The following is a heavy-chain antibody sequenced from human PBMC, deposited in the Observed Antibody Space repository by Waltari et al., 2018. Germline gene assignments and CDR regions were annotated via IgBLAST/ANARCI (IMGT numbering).Heavy chain of an antibody. CDR2: IYTSGST. V-gene: IGHV4-61*02. CDR1: GGPISSGTHY. J-gene: IGHJ6*02. Sequence: QVQLQESRPGLAKPSQHMSLTCTVPGGPISSGTHYWSWIRPPAGKGLESIGRIYTSGSTNYNPSLKSRVTISVDTSKNQFSLKLSSVTAADTAVYYCARLGWGLGYGMDVWGQGTTVTVSS. CDR3: ARLGWGLGYGMDV. D-gene: IGHD7-27*01.